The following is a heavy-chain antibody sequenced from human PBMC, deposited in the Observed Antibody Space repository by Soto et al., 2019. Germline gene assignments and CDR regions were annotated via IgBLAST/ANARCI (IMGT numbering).Heavy chain of an antibody. CDR2: LHFRGYT. D-gene: IGHD3-3*01. CDR1: GGSIGSQY. V-gene: IGHV4-59*11. J-gene: IGHJ6*04. CDR3: ARARKGSGSDYYYHYGMDV. Sequence: SETLSLTCTVSGGSIGSQYWTWVRQSPGKGLEWIGHLHFRGYTNYNPSLQSRVTISVHTSKNQFSLKLSSVTAADTAVYYCARARKGSGSDYYYHYGMDVWGKGTTVTVS.